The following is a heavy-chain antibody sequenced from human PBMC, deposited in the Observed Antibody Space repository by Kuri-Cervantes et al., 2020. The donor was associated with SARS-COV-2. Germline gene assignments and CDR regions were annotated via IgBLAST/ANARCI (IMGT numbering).Heavy chain of an antibody. CDR1: GYTFSRYP. CDR3: ARAGWGRGAVGTCWFDP. J-gene: IGHJ5*02. V-gene: IGHV1-3*01. CDR2: INAGNGKT. Sequence: ASVKVSCKASGYTFSRYPIHWVRQAPGQRLESMGWINAGNGKTQYSQKFQGRVTITWDTSASTAYMQLSSLRSEDTAVYYCARAGWGRGAVGTCWFDPWGQGTRVTGSS. D-gene: IGHD6-13*01.